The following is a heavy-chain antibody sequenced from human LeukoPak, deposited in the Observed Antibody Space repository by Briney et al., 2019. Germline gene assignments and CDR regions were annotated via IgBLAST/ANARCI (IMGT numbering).Heavy chain of an antibody. Sequence: SLRLSCAASGFTFDDYAMHSGRHAPGTGLECVSRLCWNSGDIGYTDSVKGRFTVSSDNDKNSLFLEINSLRAENTDLYYCAKDRGNYYERSGRQNYCDYWGQGTLVTVSS. D-gene: IGHD3-22*01. J-gene: IGHJ4*02. V-gene: IGHV3-9*01. CDR1: GFTFDDYA. CDR3: AKDRGNYYERSGRQNYCDY. CDR2: LCWNSGDI.